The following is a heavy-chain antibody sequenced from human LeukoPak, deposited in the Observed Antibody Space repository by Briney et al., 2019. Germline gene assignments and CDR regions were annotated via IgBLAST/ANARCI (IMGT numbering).Heavy chain of an antibody. V-gene: IGHV3-15*01. Sequence: GGSLRLSCVDSGFTFTNAWMSWVRQAPGKGLEWIGRIKSKTDGETTNYAEPVRGRFTISRDDSKSAVYLQMNSLKIEDTAVYYCTTDLGTYYHGSQRLIPIDYWGQGTLVPVSS. J-gene: IGHJ4*02. CDR2: IKSKTDGETT. D-gene: IGHD3-10*01. CDR3: TTDLGTYYHGSQRLIPIDY. CDR1: GFTFTNAW.